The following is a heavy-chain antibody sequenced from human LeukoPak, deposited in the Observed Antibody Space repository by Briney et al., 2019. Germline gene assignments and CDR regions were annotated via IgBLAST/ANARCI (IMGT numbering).Heavy chain of an antibody. CDR2: IYYSGST. V-gene: IGHV4-39*07. J-gene: IGHJ5*02. D-gene: IGHD3-3*01. CDR3: ARVVPSYYDFWSTAINWFDP. CDR1: GGSISSSSYY. Sequence: SETLSLTCTVSGGSISSSSYYWGWIRQPPGKGLEWIGSIYYSGSTYYNPSLKSRVTISVDTSKNQFSLKLSSVTAADTAVYYCARVVPSYYDFWSTAINWFDPWGQGTLVTVSS.